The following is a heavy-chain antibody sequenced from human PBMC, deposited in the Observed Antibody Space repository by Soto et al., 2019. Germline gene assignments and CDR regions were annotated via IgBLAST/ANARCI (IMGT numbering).Heavy chain of an antibody. D-gene: IGHD3-3*01. J-gene: IGHJ4*02. Sequence: PGGSLRLSCAASGFTFSSYWMSWVRQAPGKRLEWVANIKQDGSEKYYVDSVKGRFTISRDNANNSLYLQMNSLRAEDTAVYYCERGSTDSYPWSRIFDFWGRGTLVTVSS. CDR3: ERGSTDSYPWSRIFDF. CDR1: GFTFSSYW. CDR2: IKQDGSEK. V-gene: IGHV3-7*01.